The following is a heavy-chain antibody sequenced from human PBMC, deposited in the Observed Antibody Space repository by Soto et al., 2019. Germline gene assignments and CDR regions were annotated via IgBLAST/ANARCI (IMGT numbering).Heavy chain of an antibody. Sequence: EVQLVESGGGLVQPGGSLRLSCVASGFIFSNCWMHWVRQAPGMGLVWVSHINSDGSSTTYAHSVKGRFTISRDNAKNTLYLQMNILRAEDTAVYYCVRAIGHYGMDVWGRGTTVTVSS. CDR1: GFIFSNCW. CDR2: INSDGSST. V-gene: IGHV3-74*01. D-gene: IGHD3-22*01. CDR3: VRAIGHYGMDV. J-gene: IGHJ6*02.